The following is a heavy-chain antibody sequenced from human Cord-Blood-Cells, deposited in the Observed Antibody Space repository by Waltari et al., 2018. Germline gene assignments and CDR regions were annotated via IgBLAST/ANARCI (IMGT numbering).Heavy chain of an antibody. CDR2: VDPEDGET. D-gene: IGHD2-21*02. J-gene: IGHJ3*02. CDR3: ATIAYCGGDCYDAFDI. V-gene: IGHV1-69-2*01. CDR1: GYTLLDYY. Sequence: EVQLVQSGAEVKKPGATVTIPCKVSGYTLLDYYKHRAHQAHGKGLEWMGRVDPEDGETIYAEKFQGRVTITADTSTDTAYMELSSLRSEDTAVYYCATIAYCGGDCYDAFDIWGQGTMVTVSS.